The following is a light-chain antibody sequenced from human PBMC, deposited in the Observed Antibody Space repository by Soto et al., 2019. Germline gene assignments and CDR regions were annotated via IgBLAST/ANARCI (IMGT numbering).Light chain of an antibody. CDR3: CSYAGTNTFV. CDR2: EGN. V-gene: IGLV2-23*01. Sequence: QSDLTQPASVSGSPGQSITISCTGTSSDVGSYNLVSWYQQHPGKAPKVMIYEGNKRPSGVSNRFSGSKSANTASLTISGLQTEDEADYYCCSYAGTNTFVFGTGTKLTVL. J-gene: IGLJ1*01. CDR1: SSDVGSYNL.